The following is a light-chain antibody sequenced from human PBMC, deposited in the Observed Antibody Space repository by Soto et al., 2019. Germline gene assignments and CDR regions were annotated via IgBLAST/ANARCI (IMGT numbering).Light chain of an antibody. CDR2: ATS. CDR1: QDIRSY. V-gene: IGKV1-39*01. J-gene: IGKJ2*01. Sequence: DIEMTQSPSSLSASVGDRVTITCRTSQDIRSYLNWYEQRPVQAPKLLIYATSSLQRGVPSRFSGSGYGTDFALTISSLQPADFATYYCQQSYSTPRTFGQGTK. CDR3: QQSYSTPRT.